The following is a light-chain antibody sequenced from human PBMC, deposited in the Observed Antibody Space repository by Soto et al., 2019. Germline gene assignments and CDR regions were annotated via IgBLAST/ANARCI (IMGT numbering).Light chain of an antibody. V-gene: IGLV1-47*02. J-gene: IGLJ2*01. CDR3: AAWDDSLSVL. CDR1: SSNIGSNY. Sequence: QSVLTQPPSASGTPGQRVTISCSGSSSNIGSNYVYWYQQLPGTAPKLLIYSNNQRPSGVPDRFSGSKSGTSASLAISGLRSEDEAHYYCAAWDDSLSVLFGGGTQLTVL. CDR2: SNN.